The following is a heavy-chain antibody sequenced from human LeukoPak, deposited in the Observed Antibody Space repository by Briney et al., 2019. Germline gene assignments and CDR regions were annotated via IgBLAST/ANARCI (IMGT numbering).Heavy chain of an antibody. D-gene: IGHD1-26*01. CDR1: GGSISSYY. Sequence: SETLSLTCTVSGGSISSYYWSWIRQPAGKGLEWIGRIYTSGSTNYNPSLKSRATMSVDTSKNQFSLKLSSVTAADTAVYYCARGIYSGSLGRTDYWGQGTLVTVSS. V-gene: IGHV4-4*07. CDR2: IYTSGST. J-gene: IGHJ4*02. CDR3: ARGIYSGSLGRTDY.